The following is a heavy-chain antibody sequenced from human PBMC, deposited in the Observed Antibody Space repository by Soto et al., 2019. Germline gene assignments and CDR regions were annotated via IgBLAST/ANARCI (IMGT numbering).Heavy chain of an antibody. J-gene: IGHJ4*02. Sequence: LRLSCAASGFTFSSYAMSWVRQAPGKGLEWVSGISWNSGSIGYADSVKGRFTISRDNAKNSLYLQMNSLRAEDTALYYCAKDKDFWSGYYFDYWGQGTLVTVSS. V-gene: IGHV3-9*01. CDR2: ISWNSGSI. CDR3: AKDKDFWSGYYFDY. D-gene: IGHD3-3*01. CDR1: GFTFSSYA.